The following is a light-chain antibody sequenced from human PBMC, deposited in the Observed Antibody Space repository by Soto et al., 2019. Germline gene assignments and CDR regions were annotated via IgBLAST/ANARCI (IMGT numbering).Light chain of an antibody. V-gene: IGKV1-5*03. CDR2: KAA. CDR3: QKDDSYSPLT. J-gene: IGKJ4*01. Sequence: DIHMTQSPSTLSASVRDIPTITGVVSQSSSSCVAWYQQKRGIAPKLLIDKAAGLESGVPARFSGSGSGTDFTLTISSLQPADFATDFCQKDDSYSPLTFGGGTNVDI. CDR1: QSSSSC.